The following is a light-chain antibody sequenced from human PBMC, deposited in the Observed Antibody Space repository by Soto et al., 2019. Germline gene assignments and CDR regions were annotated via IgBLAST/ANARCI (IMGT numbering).Light chain of an antibody. CDR1: QSVSSSY. J-gene: IGKJ4*01. CDR2: GAS. Sequence: IVLTQSPALLALSPGDRATLSCRASQSVSSSYLAWYQHKPGQAPRLLIHGASSRVTGIPDRLSGSGFGTDFTLTITRLEPEDFAVYYCQQYQSLTFGGGTKVDIK. V-gene: IGKV3-20*01. CDR3: QQYQSLT.